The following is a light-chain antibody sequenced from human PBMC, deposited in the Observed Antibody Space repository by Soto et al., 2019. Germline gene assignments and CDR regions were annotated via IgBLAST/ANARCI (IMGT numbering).Light chain of an antibody. CDR2: GAS. V-gene: IGKV3-15*01. J-gene: IGKJ1*01. Sequence: EIVMTRSPATLSVSPGERATLSCRASQSISTNLAWYQQKPGQAPRLLIFGASTRATGIPARFSGSGSGTEFTLTISSLKSEDSAVYYCQQYNNWPWTFGQGTKVDIK. CDR1: QSISTN. CDR3: QQYNNWPWT.